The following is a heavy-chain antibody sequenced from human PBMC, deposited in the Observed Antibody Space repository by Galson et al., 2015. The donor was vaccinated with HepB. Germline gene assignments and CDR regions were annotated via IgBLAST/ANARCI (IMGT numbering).Heavy chain of an antibody. V-gene: IGHV3-15*01. D-gene: IGHD5-12*01. CDR2: IKRKSDGGTS. Sequence: SLRLSCAASGFTFSKAWMTWVRQSPGKGLEWVGRIKRKSDGGTSDYGAPAEGRFTISRDDSKNTVFLQMNNLETEDTAVYYCAADLRDDGHSYDGFDIWGQGTMVVVSS. CDR1: GFTFSKAW. J-gene: IGHJ3*02. CDR3: AADLRDDGHSYDGFDI.